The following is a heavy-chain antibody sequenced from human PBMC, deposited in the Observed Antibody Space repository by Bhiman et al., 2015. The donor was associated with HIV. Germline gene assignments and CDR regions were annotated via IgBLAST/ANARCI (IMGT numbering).Heavy chain of an antibody. Sequence: EVQVLESGGGLVQPGGSLRLSCAASGFTFSSYAMSWVRQAPGKGLEWVSLISGSGISTHYRGSVKGRFSISRDNSKNTLYLQMRSLSGEDTAVYYCVKGSGSFPRGNSFDYWGQGTVVTVSS. V-gene: IGHV3-23*01. CDR1: GFTFSSYA. D-gene: IGHD3-10*01. CDR3: VKGSGSFPRGNSFDY. CDR2: ISGSGIST. J-gene: IGHJ4*02.